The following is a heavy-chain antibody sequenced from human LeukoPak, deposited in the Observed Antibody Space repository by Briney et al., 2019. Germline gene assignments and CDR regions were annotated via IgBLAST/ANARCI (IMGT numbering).Heavy chain of an antibody. CDR3: ARWGEGFDP. Sequence: ASVKLSFTSSAYTFIDYYMHGVRQAPGQGLEWMGWINPNSGATNYAQKFQGRVTMTRDTSISTAYMELSSLRSDDTAVYYCARWGEGFDPWGQGTMVSVSS. CDR2: INPNSGAT. CDR1: AYTFIDYY. D-gene: IGHD3-16*01. V-gene: IGHV1-2*02. J-gene: IGHJ5*02.